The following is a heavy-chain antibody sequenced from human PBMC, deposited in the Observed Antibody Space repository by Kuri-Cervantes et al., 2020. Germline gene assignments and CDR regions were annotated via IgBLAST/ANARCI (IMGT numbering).Heavy chain of an antibody. CDR3: ARHAVGDYYDSSGYYYQTEYFQH. V-gene: IGHV4-61*01. Sequence: SETLSLTCTVSGGSVSSGSYYWSWIRQPPGKGLEWIGYIYYSGSTNYNPSLKSRVTISVDTSKNQFSLKLSSVTAADTAVYYCARHAVGDYYDSSGYYYQTEYFQHWGQGTLVTVSS. D-gene: IGHD3-22*01. CDR1: GGSVSSGSYY. CDR2: IYYSGST. J-gene: IGHJ1*01.